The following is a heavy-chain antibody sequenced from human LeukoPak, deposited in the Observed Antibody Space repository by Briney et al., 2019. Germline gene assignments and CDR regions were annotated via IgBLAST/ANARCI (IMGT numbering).Heavy chain of an antibody. J-gene: IGHJ6*03. Sequence: SETLSLTCTVSGGSISGHYWSWIRQPPGKGLEWIGYIYYSGSTNYNPSLKSRVTISVDTSKNQFSLKLSSVTAADTAVYYCARANHDFWSGYYYYYYMDVWGKGTTVTVSS. CDR2: IYYSGST. V-gene: IGHV4-59*11. CDR1: GGSISGHY. CDR3: ARANHDFWSGYYYYYYMDV. D-gene: IGHD3-3*01.